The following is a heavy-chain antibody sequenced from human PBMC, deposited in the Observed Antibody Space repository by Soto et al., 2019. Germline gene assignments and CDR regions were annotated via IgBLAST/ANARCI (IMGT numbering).Heavy chain of an antibody. V-gene: IGHV4-61*08. CDR3: AYIVQGDFDS. CDR1: GGSVNSDVYY. Sequence: QVQLQESGPGLVKPSETLSVTCAVSGGSVNSDVYYWSWIRQPPGKGLEWIGYKHYNGRTNYNPSLKSRVTISIDSSKNEISLKLSSMTAADTAVYYCAYIVQGDFDSWGQGTLVTVSS. D-gene: IGHD2-15*01. CDR2: KHYNGRT. J-gene: IGHJ4*02.